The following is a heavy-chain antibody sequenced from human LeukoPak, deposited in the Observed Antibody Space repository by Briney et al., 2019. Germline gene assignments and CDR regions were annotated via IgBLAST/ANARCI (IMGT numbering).Heavy chain of an antibody. CDR3: ARDTVINEGF. J-gene: IGHJ4*02. Sequence: GGSLRLSCAASGFTFSTFGMHWVRQAPGKGLEWVAFIRSDGGDKYYADSVKGRCTLSRDNSKNTLYLQVNSLRAEDAAVYYCARDTVINEGFWGQGTLVTVSS. CDR2: IRSDGGDK. D-gene: IGHD4-17*01. V-gene: IGHV3-30*02. CDR1: GFTFSTFG.